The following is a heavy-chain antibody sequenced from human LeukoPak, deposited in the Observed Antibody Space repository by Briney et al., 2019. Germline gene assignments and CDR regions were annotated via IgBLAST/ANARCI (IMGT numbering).Heavy chain of an antibody. Sequence: AGRSLRLSCAASGXTFSTYAMHWVRQAPGKGLEGVAVIWYDGSNKNYVDSVKGRFTISRDNAKNTLYLQMNSLRAEDTAVYYCARVDGAMGSLDYWGQGMLVTVSS. V-gene: IGHV3-33*01. J-gene: IGHJ4*02. CDR3: ARVDGAMGSLDY. D-gene: IGHD5-18*01. CDR2: IWYDGSNK. CDR1: GXTFSTYA.